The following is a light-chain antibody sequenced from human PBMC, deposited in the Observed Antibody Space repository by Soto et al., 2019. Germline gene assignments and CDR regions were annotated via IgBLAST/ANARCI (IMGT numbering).Light chain of an antibody. Sequence: DIQLTQSPSFLSASIGDRVTITCRASQGISSYLAWYQQKPGKAPKLLIYAASNLQSGVPSRFSGSGSGTEFTLTISSLQPEDLATYYCQQLNTYPLTFGGGTKVGIK. CDR3: QQLNTYPLT. CDR2: AAS. CDR1: QGISSY. V-gene: IGKV1-9*01. J-gene: IGKJ4*01.